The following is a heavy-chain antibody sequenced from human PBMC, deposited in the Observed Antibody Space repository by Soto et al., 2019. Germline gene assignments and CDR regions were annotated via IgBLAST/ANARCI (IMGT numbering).Heavy chain of an antibody. D-gene: IGHD3-22*01. CDR1: EVPFTNAW. CDR2: IKSKSDGGTT. J-gene: IGHJ3*02. V-gene: IGHV3-15*01. Sequence: PGGSLRLSCAASEVPFTNAWMSWVRQAPGKGLEWVGRIKSKSDGGTTDYAAPVKGRFTISRDDSKTTVYLQMNSLKTEDTAVYYCIAHFSMKEVIRTDEDAFDIWGQGTMVTVSS. CDR3: IAHFSMKEVIRTDEDAFDI.